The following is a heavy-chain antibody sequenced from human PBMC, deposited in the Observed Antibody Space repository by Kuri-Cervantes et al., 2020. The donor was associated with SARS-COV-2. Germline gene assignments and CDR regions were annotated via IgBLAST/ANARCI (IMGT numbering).Heavy chain of an antibody. CDR3: ARPQGYCSGGSCPDAFDI. Sequence: LSLTCAASGFTFSSYAMHWVRQAPGKGLEWVAVISYDGSNKYYADSVKGRFTISRDNSKNTLYLQMNSLRAEDTAVYYCARPQGYCSGGSCPDAFDIWGQGTMGTVSS. V-gene: IGHV3-30-3*01. CDR2: ISYDGSNK. D-gene: IGHD2-15*01. CDR1: GFTFSSYA. J-gene: IGHJ3*02.